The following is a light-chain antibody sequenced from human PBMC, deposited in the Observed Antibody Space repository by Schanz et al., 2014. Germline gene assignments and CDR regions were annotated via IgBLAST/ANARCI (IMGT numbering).Light chain of an antibody. V-gene: IGLV1-44*01. CDR1: TSNIGTNT. CDR3: QSYDSSLSGGV. Sequence: QSVLTQPPSASGTPGQRVTVSCSGSTSNIGTNTVNWYQQLPGTAPKLLIYRNNQRPSGVPDRFSGSKSGASASLAITGLQAEDEADYYCQSYDSSLSGGVFGGGTKLTVL. J-gene: IGLJ2*01. CDR2: RNN.